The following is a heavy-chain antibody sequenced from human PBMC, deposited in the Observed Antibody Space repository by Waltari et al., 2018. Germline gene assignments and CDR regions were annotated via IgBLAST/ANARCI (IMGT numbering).Heavy chain of an antibody. D-gene: IGHD2-15*01. CDR3: ARDYGLLPYNWFDP. Sequence: QVQLVQSGAEVKKPGASVKVSCKASGYTFTSYGCSWVRPAPGQGLEWMGGIIPIFGTANYAQKFQGRVTITADKSTSTAYMELSSLRSEDTAVYYCARDYGLLPYNWFDPWGQGTLVTVSS. CDR2: IIPIFGTA. V-gene: IGHV1-69*06. CDR1: GYTFTSYG. J-gene: IGHJ5*02.